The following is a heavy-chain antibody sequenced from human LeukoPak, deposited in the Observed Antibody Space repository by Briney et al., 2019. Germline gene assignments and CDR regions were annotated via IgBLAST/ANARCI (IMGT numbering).Heavy chain of an antibody. CDR2: INPNSGGT. D-gene: IGHD6-19*01. J-gene: IGHJ4*02. CDR3: AREVVGGWYRLDY. CDR1: GYTFTGYY. Sequence: ASVKVSCKASGYTFTGYYMHWVRQAPGQGLEWMGWINPNSGGTNYAQKFQGRVTLTRDTSISTAYMELSRLRSDDTAVYYCAREVVGGWYRLDYWGQGTLVTVSS. V-gene: IGHV1-2*02.